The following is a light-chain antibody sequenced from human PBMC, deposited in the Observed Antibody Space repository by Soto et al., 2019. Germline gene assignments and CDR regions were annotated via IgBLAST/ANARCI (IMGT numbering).Light chain of an antibody. Sequence: DIQMTQSPSSLSASVGDRVTITCRASQSISSYLNWYQQKPGQAPNLLIYAASSLHSGVPSRFTGSGSGTDFTLTISSLQPEDFATYYCQQSYSTPRTFGQGTKLEIK. CDR3: QQSYSTPRT. V-gene: IGKV1-39*01. CDR2: AAS. CDR1: QSISSY. J-gene: IGKJ2*01.